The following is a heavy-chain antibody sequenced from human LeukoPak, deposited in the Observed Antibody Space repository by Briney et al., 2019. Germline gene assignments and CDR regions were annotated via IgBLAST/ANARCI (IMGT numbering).Heavy chain of an antibody. CDR1: GFTFNTYG. Sequence: GGSLRLSCAASGFTFNTYGMSWVRQAPGKGLEWVSYISSSGSTIYYADSVKGRFTISRDNAKNSLYLQMNSLRAEDTAVYYCAELGITMIGGVWGKGTTVTISS. D-gene: IGHD3-10*02. J-gene: IGHJ6*04. CDR2: ISSSGSTI. CDR3: AELGITMIGGV. V-gene: IGHV3-48*04.